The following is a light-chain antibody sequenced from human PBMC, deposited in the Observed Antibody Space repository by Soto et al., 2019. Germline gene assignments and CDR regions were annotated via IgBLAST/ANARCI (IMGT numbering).Light chain of an antibody. CDR3: SSYAGTNNIDPSYV. J-gene: IGLJ1*01. CDR2: EVS. V-gene: IGLV2-8*01. Sequence: QSALTQPPSASGSPGQSGTISCTGTSSDVGGYNYVSWYQQHPGKAPKLMIYEVSKRPSGVPDRFSGSKSGNTASLTVSGLQAEDEADYYCSSYAGTNNIDPSYVFGTGTKLTVL. CDR1: SSDVGGYNY.